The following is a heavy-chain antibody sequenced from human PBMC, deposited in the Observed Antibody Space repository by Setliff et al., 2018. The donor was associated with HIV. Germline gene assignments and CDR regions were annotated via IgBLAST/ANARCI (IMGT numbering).Heavy chain of an antibody. D-gene: IGHD2-2*01. J-gene: IGHJ4*02. CDR2: IHYSVTT. Sequence: SETLSLTCTVSGGSVSSSDYYWNWIRQPPGKGLEWIGHIHYSVTTRYSPSLRSRISISIDASKNKFSLQLSSVTAADTAVYYCARQSTTSRDFDSWGQGTLVTVSS. CDR1: GGSVSSSDYY. CDR3: ARQSTTSRDFDS. V-gene: IGHV4-30-4*01.